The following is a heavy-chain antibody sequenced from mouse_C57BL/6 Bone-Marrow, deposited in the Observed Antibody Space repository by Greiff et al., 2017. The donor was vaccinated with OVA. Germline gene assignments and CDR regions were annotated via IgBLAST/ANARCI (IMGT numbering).Heavy chain of an antibody. D-gene: IGHD2-3*01. J-gene: IGHJ2*01. CDR3: TSDGYYVYFDY. V-gene: IGHV14-4*01. Sequence: VQLQQSGAELVRPGASVKLSCTASGFNIKDDYMHWVKQRPEQGLEWIGWIDPENGDTEYASKFQGKATITADTSSNTAYLQLSSLTSEDTAVYYCTSDGYYVYFDYWGQGTTLTVSS. CDR2: IDPENGDT. CDR1: GFNIKDDY.